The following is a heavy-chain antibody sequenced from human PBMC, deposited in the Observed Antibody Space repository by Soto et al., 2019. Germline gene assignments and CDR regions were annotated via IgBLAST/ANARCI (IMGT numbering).Heavy chain of an antibody. CDR2: ISGGGGDT. J-gene: IGHJ3*02. D-gene: IGHD2-15*01. CDR1: GFTFDDYA. CDR3: AKSLFGGPDI. Sequence: GGSLRLSCTTSGFTFDDYAISWVRQAPWKGLEWVSGISGGGGDTSYADSVRGRFTCSRDNSKNTLYLQMNSLRAEETALYYCAKSLFGGPDISGQGTMVTLSS. V-gene: IGHV3-23*01.